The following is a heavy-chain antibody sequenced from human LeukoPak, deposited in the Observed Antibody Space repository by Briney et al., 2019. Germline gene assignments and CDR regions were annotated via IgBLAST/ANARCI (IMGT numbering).Heavy chain of an antibody. J-gene: IGHJ6*02. D-gene: IGHD3-3*02. CDR3: ARGIRNYYGMDV. CDR2: INAGNDNT. V-gene: IGHV1-3*01. Sequence: ASVKVSCKASGYTLTSYAMHWVRQAPGQRVEWMGWINAGNDNTKYSQKFQGRVTITRDTSASTAYMELSSLRSEDTAVYYCARGIRNYYGMDVWGQGTTVTVSS. CDR1: GYTLTSYA.